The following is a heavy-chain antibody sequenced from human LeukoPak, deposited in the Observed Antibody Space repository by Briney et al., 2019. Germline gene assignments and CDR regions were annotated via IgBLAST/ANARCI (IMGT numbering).Heavy chain of an antibody. D-gene: IGHD3-22*01. CDR2: INPSGSST. CDR1: GYTFTSYY. CDR3: ARLYYDSSGYPQNWFDP. Sequence: ASVKVSCKASGYTFTSYYMHWVRQAPGQGLEWMGLINPSGSSTSYAQKFQGRLSLTRDMSTSTDYMELSSLRSEDTAVYYCARLYYDSSGYPQNWFDPWGQGTLVTVSS. V-gene: IGHV1-46*01. J-gene: IGHJ5*02.